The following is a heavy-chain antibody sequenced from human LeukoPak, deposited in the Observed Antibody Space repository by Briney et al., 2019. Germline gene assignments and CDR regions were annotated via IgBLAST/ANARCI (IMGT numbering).Heavy chain of an antibody. CDR2: ISGGGPSI. CDR1: NFIFGNYT. D-gene: IGHD6-6*01. Sequence: GGSLRLSCAASNFIFGNYTMNWVRQAPGKGLEWVSSISGGGPSIYYADSLEGRFTTSRDNAKNSVFLQMNSLRAEDTGVYYCVRERSVKARQEGGHRYYYYMDVWGNGTTVTVSS. J-gene: IGHJ6*03. V-gene: IGHV3-21*04. CDR3: VRERSVKARQEGGHRYYYYMDV.